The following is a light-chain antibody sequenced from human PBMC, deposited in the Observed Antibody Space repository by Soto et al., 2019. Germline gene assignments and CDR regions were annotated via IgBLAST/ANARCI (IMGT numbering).Light chain of an antibody. CDR1: QSVSSH. V-gene: IGKV3-11*01. CDR2: DAS. J-gene: IGKJ2*01. CDR3: QQRSNRPRGMYT. Sequence: EIVLTQSPATLSLSPGERATLSCRASQSVSSHFAWYQQKPGQAPRLVIYDASTRATGIPARFSGSGSGTDVTLTIISREPEDFAVYYCQQRSNRPRGMYTFGQGTNLEIK.